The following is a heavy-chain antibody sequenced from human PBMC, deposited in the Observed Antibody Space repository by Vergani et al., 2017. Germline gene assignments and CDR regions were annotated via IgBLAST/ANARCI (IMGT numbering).Heavy chain of an antibody. V-gene: IGHV3-30*03. D-gene: IGHD1-1*01. CDR3: ATKSCGTPGCQIGEFRE. J-gene: IGHJ1*01. CDR2: ISYDGTQK. Sequence: QVHLVESGGGVVQPGRSLTLSCVVSGFTSSYYGMHWVRQAPGKGLEWVAGISYDGTQKYYADSVKRRFTICRDIYKSTLYLQMNILRTEDTAVYYCATKSCGTPGCQIGEFREWGQGTLVTVSS. CDR1: GFTSSYYG.